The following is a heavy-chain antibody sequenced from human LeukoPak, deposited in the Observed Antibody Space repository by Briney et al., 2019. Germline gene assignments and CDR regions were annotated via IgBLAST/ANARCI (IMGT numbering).Heavy chain of an antibody. CDR3: AKDSPDLAFDY. CDR1: GFTFNTYT. CDR2: ISSRSNYI. Sequence: PGGSLRLSCAASGFTFNTYTMNWVRQAPGKGLEWVSSISSRSNYIYYADSVKGRFTISRDNAKNSLYLQVNSLRAEDTAVYYCAKDSPDLAFDYWGQGTLVTVSS. V-gene: IGHV3-21*01. J-gene: IGHJ4*02.